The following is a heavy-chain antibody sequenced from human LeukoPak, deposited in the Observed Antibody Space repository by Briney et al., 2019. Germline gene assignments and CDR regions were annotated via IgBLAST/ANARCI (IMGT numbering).Heavy chain of an antibody. CDR1: AFTFRPYA. J-gene: IGHJ4*02. V-gene: IGHV3-23*01. CDR2: VSGSGGST. CDR3: AKGAASRGYTYVAN. D-gene: IGHD5-18*01. Sequence: PPGGSLRLSCAASAFTFRPYAMIWVRQAPGKGLEWVSSVSGSGGSTYYADSVKGRFTISRDNSNNTLYLQMNSPRAEDTAVYYCAKGAASRGYTYVANWGQGTLVTVSS.